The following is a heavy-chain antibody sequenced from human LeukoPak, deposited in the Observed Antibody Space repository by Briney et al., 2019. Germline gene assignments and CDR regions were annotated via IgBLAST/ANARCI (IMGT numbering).Heavy chain of an antibody. CDR2: TSRSSGA. V-gene: IGHV3-23*01. D-gene: IGHD2-2*03. J-gene: IGHJ3*02. Sequence: QPGGSLRLSCVGSGFTFSAYDMQWVRQAPGKGLEWVSGTSRSSGAHYTDSVKGRFTISRDNSKDMLYLQMDSLRAEDTAVYYCAQGGYFAFDMWGQGTMVTVSS. CDR3: AQGGYFAFDM. CDR1: GFTFSAYD.